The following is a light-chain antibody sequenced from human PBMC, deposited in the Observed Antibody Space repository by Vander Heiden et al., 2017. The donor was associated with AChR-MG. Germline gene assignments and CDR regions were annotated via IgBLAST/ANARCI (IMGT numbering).Light chain of an antibody. CDR1: QSITNY. J-gene: IGKJ3*01. CDR2: AAS. CDR3: QQSYSSPYG. V-gene: IGKV1-39*01. Sequence: IEMTQSPSSLSASVGDRVTITCRASQSITNYLKWYQQQPGKAPKLLIYAASTLQSGVPSRFSGRGAGTDFTLTISSLQPEDFATYYCQQSYSSPYGFGPGTKLDIE.